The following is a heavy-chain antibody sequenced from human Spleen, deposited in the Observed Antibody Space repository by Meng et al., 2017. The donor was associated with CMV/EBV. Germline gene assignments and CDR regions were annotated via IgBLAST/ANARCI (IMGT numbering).Heavy chain of an antibody. CDR1: DYSISSGYY. Sequence: SETLSLTCTVSDYSISSGYYWGWIRQPPGKGLEWIGYIYNSGSTNYNPSLKSRVTISVDTPKKQFSLNLSSVTATDTAMYYCARESSSRRGYTWFDSWGQGTLVTVSS. CDR2: IYNSGST. D-gene: IGHD3-16*02. V-gene: IGHV4-38-2*02. J-gene: IGHJ5*01. CDR3: ARESSSRRGYTWFDS.